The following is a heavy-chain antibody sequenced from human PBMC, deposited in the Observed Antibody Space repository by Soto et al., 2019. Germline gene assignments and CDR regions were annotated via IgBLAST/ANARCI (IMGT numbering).Heavy chain of an antibody. CDR1: GFTFSSYA. Sequence: PGGSLRLSCAASGFTFSSYAMSWVRQAPGKGLEWVSVISGSGGSTYYADSVKGRFTISRDNSKNTLYLQMNSLRAEDTAVYYCAKVYDDFWSGPNYWGQGTLVTVSS. CDR3: AKVYDDFWSGPNY. D-gene: IGHD3-3*01. J-gene: IGHJ4*02. CDR2: ISGSGGST. V-gene: IGHV3-23*01.